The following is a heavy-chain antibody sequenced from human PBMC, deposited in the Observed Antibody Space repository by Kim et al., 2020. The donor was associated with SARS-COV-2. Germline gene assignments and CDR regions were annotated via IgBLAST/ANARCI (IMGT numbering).Heavy chain of an antibody. V-gene: IGHV1-18*01. J-gene: IGHJ5*02. CDR3: ARVEVGRVTTSSGWFDP. Sequence: ASVKVSCKASGYTFTSYGISWVRQAPGQGLEWMGWISAYNGNTNYAQKLQGRVTMTTDTSTSTAYMGLRSLRSDDTAGYYCARVEVGRVTTSSGWFDPWGQGTLVTVSS. CDR2: ISAYNGNT. D-gene: IGHD5-12*01. CDR1: GYTFTSYG.